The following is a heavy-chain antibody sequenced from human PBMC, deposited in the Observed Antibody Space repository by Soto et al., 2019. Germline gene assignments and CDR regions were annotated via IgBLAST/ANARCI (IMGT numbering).Heavy chain of an antibody. CDR2: IYYSGIT. J-gene: IGHJ4*02. Sequence: QVQLQESGPGLVKPSQTLSLTCTVSGGSISSGDYYWSWIRQPPGKGLEWIGYIYYSGITYYYPSLKSRVTISVDTSKSQFSLKLSSVTAADTAVYYCARVGSSIATRPFDYWGQGTLVTVSS. CDR1: GGSISSGDYY. V-gene: IGHV4-30-4*01. CDR3: ARVGSSIATRPFDY. D-gene: IGHD6-6*01.